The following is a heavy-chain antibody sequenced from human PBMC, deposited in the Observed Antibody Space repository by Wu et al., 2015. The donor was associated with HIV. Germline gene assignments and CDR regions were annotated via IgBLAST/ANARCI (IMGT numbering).Heavy chain of an antibody. D-gene: IGHD3-22*01. V-gene: IGHV1-8*03. Sequence: QVQLVQSGAEVKKPGASVKISCTASGYIFTKYDINWMRQAPGQGLEWMGWMNPNTGNTGYEQKFQGRVTITSDTSRNTAYMELSGLQSEDTGVYYCARGTLYRCNLLTYVITTYYYYG. J-gene: IGHJ6*01. CDR2: MNPNTGNT. CDR3: ARGTLYRCNLLTYVITTYYYYG. CDR1: GYIFTKYD.